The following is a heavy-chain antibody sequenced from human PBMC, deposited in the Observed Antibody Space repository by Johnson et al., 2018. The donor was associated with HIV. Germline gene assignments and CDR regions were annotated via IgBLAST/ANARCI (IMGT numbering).Heavy chain of an antibody. D-gene: IGHD1-1*01. CDR2: ISGSGGST. CDR3: AKENDRRRDAFDV. V-gene: IGHV3-23*04. J-gene: IGHJ3*01. Sequence: VQLVESGGGLVKPGGSLRLSCAASGFTFSSYAMSWVRQAPGKGLEWVSAISGSGGSTYYADSVKGRFTISRDNSKNTLYLQINSLRTEDTAVYYCAKENDRRRDAFDVWGQGTVVIVSS. CDR1: GFTFSSYA.